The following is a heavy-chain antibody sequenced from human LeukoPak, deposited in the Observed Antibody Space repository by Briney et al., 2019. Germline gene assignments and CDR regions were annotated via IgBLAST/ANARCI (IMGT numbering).Heavy chain of an antibody. CDR3: ARDYGGLAYYYYYMDV. CDR2: INPNSGGT. CDR1: GYTFTGYY. V-gene: IGHV1-2*02. D-gene: IGHD3-16*01. J-gene: IGHJ6*03. Sequence: ASVKVSCKASGYTFTGYYMHWVRQAPGQGLEWMGWINPNSGGTNYAQKFQGRVTMTRDTSISTAYMELSRLRSDDTAVYYCARDYGGLAYYYYYMDVWGKGTTVTVS.